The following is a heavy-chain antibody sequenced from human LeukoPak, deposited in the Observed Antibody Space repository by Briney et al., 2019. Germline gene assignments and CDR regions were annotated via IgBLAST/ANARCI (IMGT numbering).Heavy chain of an antibody. CDR2: IIPIFGTA. D-gene: IGHD4-23*01. Sequence: GSSVKVSCKASGGTFRNYAISWVRQAPGQGLEWMGGIIPIFGTADYAQKFQGRVTITADESTSTAYMELSSLRAEDTAVYYCAKGPRAVDHSTHRFDFWGQGTLVTVSS. CDR1: GGTFRNYA. CDR3: AKGPRAVDHSTHRFDF. J-gene: IGHJ4*02. V-gene: IGHV1-69*01.